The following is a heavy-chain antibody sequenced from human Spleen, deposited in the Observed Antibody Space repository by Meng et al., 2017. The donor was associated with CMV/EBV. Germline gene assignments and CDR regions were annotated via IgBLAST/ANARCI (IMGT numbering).Heavy chain of an antibody. Sequence: QVQLQESGPGLVKPSQTLSLTCTVSGGSISSGTYYWSWIRQSAGKGLEWIGRIYTSGTTNYNPSLDSRVTISVDTSKNQFSLKLNSVAAADTALYYCARAYSNSDPSSYLGAFDIWGQGTMVTVSS. CDR3: ARAYSNSDPSSYLGAFDI. CDR1: GGSISSGTYY. D-gene: IGHD2-15*01. J-gene: IGHJ3*02. CDR2: IYTSGTT. V-gene: IGHV4-61*02.